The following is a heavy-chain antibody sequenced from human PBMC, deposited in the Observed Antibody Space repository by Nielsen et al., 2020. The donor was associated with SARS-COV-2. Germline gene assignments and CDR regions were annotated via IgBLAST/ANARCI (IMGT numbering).Heavy chain of an antibody. CDR3: AVGYCSGGSCHMGHYYYGMDV. J-gene: IGHJ6*02. CDR1: GGSISSSGYY. Sequence: SETLSLTCTVSGGSISSSGYYWGWIRQPPGKGLEWIGSIYYSGSTYYNPSLKSRVTISVDTSKNQFSLKLSSVTAADTAVYYCAVGYCSGGSCHMGHYYYGMDVWGQGTTVTVSS. CDR2: IYYSGST. V-gene: IGHV4-39*01. D-gene: IGHD2-15*01.